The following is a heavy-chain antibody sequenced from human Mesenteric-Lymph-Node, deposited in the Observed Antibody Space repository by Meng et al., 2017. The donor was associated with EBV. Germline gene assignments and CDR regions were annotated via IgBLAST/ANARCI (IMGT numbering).Heavy chain of an antibody. CDR2: ISTSGYYI. CDR3: ARGGQELVLAFAIDY. Sequence: DVHLLESGEGLATPGGTLSLACTAPDFSFNTYHMNWVRQAPGKGLEWVSSISTSGYYIYYADSVRGRFTISRDNAKNSLYLQMNSLKAEDTAVYYCARGGQELVLAFAIDYWGQGTLVTVSS. CDR1: DFSFNTYH. V-gene: IGHV3-21*01. J-gene: IGHJ4*02. D-gene: IGHD6-13*01.